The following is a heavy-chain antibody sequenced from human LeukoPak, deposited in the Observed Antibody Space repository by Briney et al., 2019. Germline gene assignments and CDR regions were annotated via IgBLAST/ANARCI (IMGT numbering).Heavy chain of an antibody. CDR3: ARDQTPYDISPNPFDY. V-gene: IGHV1-18*01. Sequence: ASVKVSCKASGYTFTSYGISWVRQAPGRGLEWMGWISAYNGNTNYAQKLQGRVTMTTDTSTSTAYMELRSLRSDDTAVYYCARDQTPYDISPNPFDYWGQGTLVTLSS. CDR1: GYTFTSYG. D-gene: IGHD3-22*01. CDR2: ISAYNGNT. J-gene: IGHJ4*02.